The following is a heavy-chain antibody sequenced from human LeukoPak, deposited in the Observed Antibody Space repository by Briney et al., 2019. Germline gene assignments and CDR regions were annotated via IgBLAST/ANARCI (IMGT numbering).Heavy chain of an antibody. Sequence: PGGSLRLSCAASGFTFSSYAMSWVRQAPGKGLEWVSAISGSGGSTYYADSVKGRFTISRDNSKITLYLQMNSLRAEDTAVYYCAKRKDSSGYYSYSPYYFDYWGQGTLVTVSS. CDR2: ISGSGGST. D-gene: IGHD3-22*01. CDR1: GFTFSSYA. J-gene: IGHJ4*02. CDR3: AKRKDSSGYYSYSPYYFDY. V-gene: IGHV3-23*01.